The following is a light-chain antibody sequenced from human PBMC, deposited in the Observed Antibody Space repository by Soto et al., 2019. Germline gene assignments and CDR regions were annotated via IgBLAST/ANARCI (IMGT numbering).Light chain of an antibody. CDR1: QSISSY. CDR2: AAS. V-gene: IGKV1-39*01. Sequence: DIQMTQSPSSLSASVGDRVTITCRASQSISSYLNWYQQKPGKAPKRLIYAASSLQSGVPSRFSGSGSGTDFTLTISSLQPEDVSSYYCQKYGGVPLAFGQGTKVDIK. J-gene: IGKJ1*01. CDR3: QKYGGVPLA.